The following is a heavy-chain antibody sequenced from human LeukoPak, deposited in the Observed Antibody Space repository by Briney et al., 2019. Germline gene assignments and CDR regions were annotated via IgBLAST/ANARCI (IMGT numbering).Heavy chain of an antibody. CDR2: ISYDGSNK. D-gene: IGHD4-23*01. Sequence: GGSLRLSCAASGFTFSGYAMHWVRQAPGKGLEWVAVISYDGSNKYYADSVKGRFTISRDNSKNTLYLQMSSLRAEDTAVYYCARSASGGNFLDLVVYYYGMDVWGQGTKVTVSS. J-gene: IGHJ6*02. CDR1: GFTFSGYA. CDR3: ARSASGGNFLDLVVYYYGMDV. V-gene: IGHV3-30-3*01.